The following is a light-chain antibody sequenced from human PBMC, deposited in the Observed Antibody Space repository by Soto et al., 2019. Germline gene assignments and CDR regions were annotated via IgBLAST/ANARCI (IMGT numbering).Light chain of an antibody. J-gene: IGKJ1*01. CDR1: QSISSW. Sequence: DIQMTQSPSTLSASVGDRVTITCRASQSISSWLAWYQQKPGKAPKLLIYDASSLESGVPSTFSGSGSGTEFPLSLSSLQPDDFATYYCQQYNSYPWKFGQGTKVQSK. CDR3: QQYNSYPWK. CDR2: DAS. V-gene: IGKV1-5*01.